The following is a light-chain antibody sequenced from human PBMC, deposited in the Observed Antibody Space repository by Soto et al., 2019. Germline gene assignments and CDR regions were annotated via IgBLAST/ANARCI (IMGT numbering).Light chain of an antibody. CDR3: QQYNSYSPLT. V-gene: IGKV1-5*01. J-gene: IGKJ4*01. CDR2: DAF. Sequence: DIQMTQAPSILSASVGDRFTITCLASQSISSWLAWSQHKPGKAPKLPIFDAFSLESGVPSRFSGSRSGTEFNLTISSLQPDDYATYYCQQYNSYSPLTFGGGTKVDI. CDR1: QSISSW.